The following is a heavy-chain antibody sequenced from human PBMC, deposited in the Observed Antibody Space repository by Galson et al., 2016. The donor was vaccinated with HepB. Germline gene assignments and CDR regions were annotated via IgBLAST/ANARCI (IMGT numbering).Heavy chain of an antibody. V-gene: IGHV3-9*01. CDR2: ISWNSAGI. D-gene: IGHD2-21*02. CDR3: GKDIFKGGVVTAIVN. Sequence: SLRLSCAASGFSFDDYAMHWVRQSPGKGLEWVSGISWNSAGIGYADSVKGRFTISRDNAKNSLYLQMSSLRLEDTALYYCGKDIFKGGVVTAIVNWGQGTLVTVSS. CDR1: GFSFDDYA. J-gene: IGHJ4*02.